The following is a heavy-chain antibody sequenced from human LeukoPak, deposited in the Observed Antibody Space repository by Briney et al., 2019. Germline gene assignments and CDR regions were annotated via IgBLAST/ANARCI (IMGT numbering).Heavy chain of an antibody. J-gene: IGHJ4*02. V-gene: IGHV3-30*03. Sequence: GGSLRLSCTASGFTFSSYGVHWVRQAPGKGLEWVAFISYDGSNKYYADSVKGRFTISRDNSKDTLYLQMNSLRPEDTAVYYCATDRNSGKYYDYWGQGTLVTVSS. CDR1: GFTFSSYG. CDR2: ISYDGSNK. CDR3: ATDRNSGKYYDY. D-gene: IGHD1-26*01.